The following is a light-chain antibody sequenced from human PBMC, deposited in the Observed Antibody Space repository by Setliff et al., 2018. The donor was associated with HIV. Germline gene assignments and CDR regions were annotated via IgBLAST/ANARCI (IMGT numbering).Light chain of an antibody. CDR2: DVS. CDR1: SSDVGLYSY. CDR3: CPYAVIPPYV. J-gene: IGLJ1*01. Sequence: QSALAQPRSVSGSPGQSVTISCTGTSSDVGLYSYVSWYQQRPGKAPKLIIYDVSKRPSGVPDRFSGSKSGNTASLTISGLQAEDEADYYCCPYAVIPPYVFGTGTKVTVL. V-gene: IGLV2-11*01.